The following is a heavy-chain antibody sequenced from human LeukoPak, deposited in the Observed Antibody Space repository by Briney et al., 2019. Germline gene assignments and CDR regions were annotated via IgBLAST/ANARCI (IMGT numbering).Heavy chain of an antibody. D-gene: IGHD3-22*01. CDR1: GGTFSSYA. V-gene: IGHV1-69*05. J-gene: IGHJ4*02. Sequence: SVKVSCKASGGTFSSYAISWVRQPPGQGLEWMGGIIPTFGTANYAQKFQGRVTITTDESTSTAYMELSSLRSEDTAVYYCAREGPTYYYDSSGPLWGQGTLVTVSS. CDR3: AREGPTYYYDSSGPL. CDR2: IIPTFGTA.